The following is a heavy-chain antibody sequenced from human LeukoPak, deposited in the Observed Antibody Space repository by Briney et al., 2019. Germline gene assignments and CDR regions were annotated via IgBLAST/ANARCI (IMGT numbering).Heavy chain of an antibody. CDR3: ARAGQFIAARPITFHY. J-gene: IGHJ4*02. Sequence: SETLSLTCTVSGGSISNYYWSWIRQPPGKGLEWIGYIYYSGSTNHNPSLKSRVTISVDTSKNQFSLKLSSVTAADTAVYYCARAGQFIAARPITFHYWGQGTLVTVSS. CDR1: GGSISNYY. CDR2: IYYSGST. V-gene: IGHV4-59*01. D-gene: IGHD6-6*01.